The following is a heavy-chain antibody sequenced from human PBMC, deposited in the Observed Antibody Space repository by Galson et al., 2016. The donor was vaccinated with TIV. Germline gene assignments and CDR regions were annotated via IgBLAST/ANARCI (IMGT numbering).Heavy chain of an antibody. CDR1: GYTFSSYG. CDR3: ARVSADSSGGAAQFDS. D-gene: IGHD6-19*01. CDR2: INAFNDNT. V-gene: IGHV1-18*01. J-gene: IGHJ4*02. Sequence: SVKVSCKASGYTFSSYGISWVRQAPGQGLEWMGWINAFNDNTHYAQKLQGRVTMTSDTFTSTGYMELRSLKSDDTAVYYWARVSADSSGGAAQFDSWGQGTLVTVSS.